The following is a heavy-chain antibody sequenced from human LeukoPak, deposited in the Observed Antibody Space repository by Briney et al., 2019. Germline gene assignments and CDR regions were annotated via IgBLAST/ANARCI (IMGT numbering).Heavy chain of an antibody. CDR2: ISGGGETT. Sequence: GGSLRLSCAASGFTFNNYAMNWVRQAPGKGLEWVSSISGGGETTYYADSVKGRFTISRDNAKNSLYLQMNSLRAEDTAVYYCARGAAAGTGDFDYWGQGTLVTVSS. V-gene: IGHV3-21*01. D-gene: IGHD6-13*01. J-gene: IGHJ4*02. CDR3: ARGAAAGTGDFDY. CDR1: GFTFNNYA.